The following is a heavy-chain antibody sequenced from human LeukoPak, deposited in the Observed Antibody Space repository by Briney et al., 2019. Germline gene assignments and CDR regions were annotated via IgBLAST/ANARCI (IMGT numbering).Heavy chain of an antibody. CDR1: GFTVSSNY. V-gene: IGHV3-53*01. D-gene: IGHD5-18*01. Sequence: SGGSLRLSCAASGFTVSSNYMSWVRQVPGKGLEWVSVIYSGGSTYYADSVEGRFTISRDNTKNTLYLQMNSLRAEDTAVYYCAREIIQPPECDYWGQGPLITVSS. J-gene: IGHJ4*02. CDR3: AREIIQPPECDY. CDR2: IYSGGST.